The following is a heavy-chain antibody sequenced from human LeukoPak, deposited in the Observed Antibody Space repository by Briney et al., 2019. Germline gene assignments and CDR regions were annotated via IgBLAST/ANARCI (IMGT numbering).Heavy chain of an antibody. V-gene: IGHV3-23*01. Sequence: GGSLRLSCAASGFTFSSYAMSWVRQAPGKGLEWVSAISGSGGSTYYADSVKGRFTISRDNSKSTLYLQMNSLRAEDTAVYYCAKARGYSYGYGAHWGQGTLVTVSS. CDR3: AKARGYSYGYGAH. D-gene: IGHD5-18*01. CDR2: ISGSGGST. J-gene: IGHJ4*02. CDR1: GFTFSSYA.